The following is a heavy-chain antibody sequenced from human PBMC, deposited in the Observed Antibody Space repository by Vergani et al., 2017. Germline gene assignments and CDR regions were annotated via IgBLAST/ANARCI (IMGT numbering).Heavy chain of an antibody. V-gene: IGHV4-59*02. D-gene: IGHD3-10*01. CDR3: ASSRIYYGAGSPDY. CDR2: VSFRGDT. CDR1: GASVNSYY. J-gene: IGHJ4*02. Sequence: QVKLQESGPGLVKPSETLSLTCTVSGASVNSYYWSWIRQPPGKGLEWMGYVSFRGDTLYDPSVKGRMTISLNISSNQFSLYLTSVTAADTGVYYCASSRIYYGAGSPDYWGQGTLVTVSS.